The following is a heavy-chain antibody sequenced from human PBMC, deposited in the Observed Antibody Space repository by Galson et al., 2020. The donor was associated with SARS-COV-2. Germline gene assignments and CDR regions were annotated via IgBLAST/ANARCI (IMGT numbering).Heavy chain of an antibody. CDR2: ISSSGSTI. Sequence: NSGGSLRLSCAASGFTFSDYYMSWIRQAPGKGLEWVSYISSSGSTIYYADSVKGRFTISRDNAKNSLYLQMNSLRAEDTAVYYCARVQSRPIWFGEFSAFDIWGQGTMVTVSS. CDR1: GFTFSDYY. D-gene: IGHD3-10*01. J-gene: IGHJ3*02. CDR3: ARVQSRPIWFGEFSAFDI. V-gene: IGHV3-11*04.